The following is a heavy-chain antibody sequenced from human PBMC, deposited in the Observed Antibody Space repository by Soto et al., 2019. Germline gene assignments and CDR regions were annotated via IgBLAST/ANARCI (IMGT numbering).Heavy chain of an antibody. CDR1: GFTFSSYA. V-gene: IGHV3-23*01. CDR3: AKDKPMIPTGANRFDP. CDR2: ISGSGGST. D-gene: IGHD3-16*01. J-gene: IGHJ5*02. Sequence: GGSLRLSCAASGFTFSSYAVSWVRQAPGKGLEWVSAISGSGGSTYYADSVKGRFTISRDNSKNTLYLQMNSLRAEDTAVYYCAKDKPMIPTGANRFDPWGQGTLVTVSS.